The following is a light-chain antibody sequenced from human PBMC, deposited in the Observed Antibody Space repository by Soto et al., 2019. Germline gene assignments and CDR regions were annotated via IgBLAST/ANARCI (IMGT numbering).Light chain of an antibody. V-gene: IGLV2-14*01. CDR1: SSDVGGYNY. CDR3: SSYTTSSTYV. J-gene: IGLJ1*01. Sequence: QSALTQPASVSGSPGQSITISCTGTSSDVGGYNYVSWYQQHPGKAPKLMIYEVSNRPSGGSSRFSGSKSGNTASLTSSGLQAEDEADYYCSSYTTSSTYVLGTGTKRTGL. CDR2: EVS.